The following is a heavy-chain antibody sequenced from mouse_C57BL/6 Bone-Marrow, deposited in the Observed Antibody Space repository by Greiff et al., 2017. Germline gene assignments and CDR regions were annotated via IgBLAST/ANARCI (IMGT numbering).Heavy chain of an antibody. CDR3: TTDYGSLYWYFDV. CDR1: GFNIKDDY. Sequence: EVKLVESGAELVRPGASVKLSCTASGFNIKDDYMHWVKQRPEQGLEWIGWIDPENGDTEYASKFQGKATITADTSSNTAYLQLSSLTSEDTAVYYCTTDYGSLYWYFDVWGTGTTVTGSS. D-gene: IGHD1-1*01. J-gene: IGHJ1*03. CDR2: IDPENGDT. V-gene: IGHV14-4*01.